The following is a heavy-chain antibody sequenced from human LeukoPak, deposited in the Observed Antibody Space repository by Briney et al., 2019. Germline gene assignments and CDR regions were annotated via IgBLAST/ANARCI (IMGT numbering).Heavy chain of an antibody. CDR2: INLSGST. V-gene: IGHV4-34*01. J-gene: IGHJ4*02. D-gene: IGHD6-19*01. CDR3: VPLSSGWPVDY. CDR1: GGSFSSYC. Sequence: SETLSLTCAVYGGSFSSYCWSWIRQPPGKGLEWIGEINLSGSTNYNPSLKSRVTISVDTSKNQFSLKLSSVTAADTAVYYCVPLSSGWPVDYWGQGTLVTVSS.